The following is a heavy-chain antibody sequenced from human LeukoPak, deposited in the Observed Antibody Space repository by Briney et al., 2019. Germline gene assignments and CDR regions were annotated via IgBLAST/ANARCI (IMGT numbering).Heavy chain of an antibody. Sequence: GGSLRLSCAASGFTVSSNYMSWVRQAPGKGLEWVSAISGSGGSTYYADSVKGRFTISRDNSKNTAYLQMNSLRAEDTAVYYCAKAVIAAAGTRGYFDYWGQGTLVTVSS. D-gene: IGHD6-13*01. CDR2: ISGSGGST. V-gene: IGHV3-23*01. J-gene: IGHJ4*02. CDR1: GFTVSSNY. CDR3: AKAVIAAAGTRGYFDY.